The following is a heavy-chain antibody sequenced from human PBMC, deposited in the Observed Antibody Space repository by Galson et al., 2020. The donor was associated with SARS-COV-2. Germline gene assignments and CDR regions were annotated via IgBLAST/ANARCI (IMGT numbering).Heavy chain of an antibody. D-gene: IGHD3-22*01. CDR3: TRRVVQAVVFDI. CDR1: GYTFSNYD. Sequence: ASVKVSCKASGYTFSNYDIHWVRQAPGQRLEWMGWINTGNGNPKYSQKFQGRITMSRDTSATTAYMELSSLTSEDSAVYYCTRRVVQAVVFDIWGQGTMVTVSS. V-gene: IGHV1-3*04. CDR2: INTGNGNP. J-gene: IGHJ3*02.